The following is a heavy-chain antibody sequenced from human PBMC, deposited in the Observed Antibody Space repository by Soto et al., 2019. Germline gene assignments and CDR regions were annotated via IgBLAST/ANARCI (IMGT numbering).Heavy chain of an antibody. CDR1: GGSISSGDYY. J-gene: IGHJ6*02. V-gene: IGHV4-30-4*01. CDR3: ARDRAGTTTGYYGMDV. D-gene: IGHD1-7*01. CDR2: IYYSGST. Sequence: PSETLSLTCTVSGGSISSGDYYWSWIRQPPGKGLEWIGYIYYSGSTYYNPSLKSRVTISVDTSKNQFSLKLSSVTAADTAVYYCARDRAGTTTGYYGMDVWGQGTTVTVSS.